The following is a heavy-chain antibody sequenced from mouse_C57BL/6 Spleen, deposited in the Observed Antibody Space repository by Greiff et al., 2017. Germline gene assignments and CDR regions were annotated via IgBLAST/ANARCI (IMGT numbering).Heavy chain of an antibody. V-gene: IGHV1-26*01. CDR2: INPNNGGT. J-gene: IGHJ3*01. CDR3: ARYGSGY. D-gene: IGHD1-2*01. Sequence: VQLQQSGPELVKPGASVKISCKASGYTFTDYYMNWVKQSHGQSLEWIGDINPNNGGTSYNQKFKGKATLTVDKSSSTAYMELRSLTSEDSAVYYCARYGSGYWGQGTLVTVSA. CDR1: GYTFTDYY.